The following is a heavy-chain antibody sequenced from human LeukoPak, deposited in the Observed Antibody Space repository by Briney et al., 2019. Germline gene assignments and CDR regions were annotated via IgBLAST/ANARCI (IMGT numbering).Heavy chain of an antibody. J-gene: IGHJ5*02. D-gene: IGHD3-10*01. V-gene: IGHV1-69*13. CDR3: ARDKWVNYGSGSYYSVWWFDP. CDR2: IIPIFGTA. CDR1: GYTFTSYG. Sequence: GASVKVSCKTSGYTFTSYGISWVRQAPGQGLEWMGGIIPIFGTANYAQKFQGRVTITADESTSTAYMELSSLRSEDTAVYYCARDKWVNYGSGSYYSVWWFDPWGQGTLVTVSS.